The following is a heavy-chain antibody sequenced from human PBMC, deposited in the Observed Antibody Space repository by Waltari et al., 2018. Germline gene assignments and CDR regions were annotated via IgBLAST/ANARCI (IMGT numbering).Heavy chain of an antibody. Sequence: EVQLVQSGAEVKKPGATVKISCKVSGYTFTDYYMHWVQQAPGKGLEWMGLVDPEDGETIYAEKFQGRVTMTRNTSITTAYMELSSLRSEDTAVYYCARGPAWSGSSYYFDYWGQGTLGTVSS. D-gene: IGHD3-3*01. V-gene: IGHV1-69-2*01. J-gene: IGHJ4*02. CDR3: ARGPAWSGSSYYFDY. CDR2: VDPEDGET. CDR1: GYTFTDYY.